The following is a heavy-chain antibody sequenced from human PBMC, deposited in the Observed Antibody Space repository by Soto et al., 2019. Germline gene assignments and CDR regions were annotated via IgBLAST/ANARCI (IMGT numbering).Heavy chain of an antibody. J-gene: IGHJ4*02. CDR1: GGSFSGYY. D-gene: IGHD6-6*01. CDR2: INHSGST. V-gene: IGHV4-34*01. Sequence: PSETLSLTCAVYGGSFSGYYWSWIRQPPGKGLEWLGEINHSGSTNYNPSLKSRVTISVDTSKNQFSLKLSSVTAADTAVYSFARVNRRRVAARPGGGYFDDWGQGTLVTV. CDR3: ARVNRRRVAARPGGGYFDD.